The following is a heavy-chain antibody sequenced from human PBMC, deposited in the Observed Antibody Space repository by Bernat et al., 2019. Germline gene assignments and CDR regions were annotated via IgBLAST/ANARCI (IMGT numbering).Heavy chain of an antibody. D-gene: IGHD4-17*01. Sequence: QVQLVQSGAEVKKPGASVKVSCKASGYTFTGYYMHWVRQAPGQGLEWMGWINPNSGGTNYAQKFQGWVTMTRDTSISTAYMELSSLRSEDTAVYYCARTTVTNYYYYGMDVWGQGTTVTVSS. CDR2: INPNSGGT. CDR1: GYTFTGYY. J-gene: IGHJ6*02. CDR3: ARTTVTNYYYYGMDV. V-gene: IGHV1-2*04.